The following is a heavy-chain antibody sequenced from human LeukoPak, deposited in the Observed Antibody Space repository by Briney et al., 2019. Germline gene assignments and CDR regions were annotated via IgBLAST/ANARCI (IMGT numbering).Heavy chain of an antibody. CDR2: INHSGST. CDR3: ASPNQYGVLDY. CDR1: GASISSGGYY. V-gene: IGHV4-39*07. J-gene: IGHJ4*02. D-gene: IGHD3-3*01. Sequence: SETLSLTCTVSGASISSGGYYWSWIRQPPGKGLEWIGEINHSGSTNYNPSLKSRVTISVDTSKNQFSLKLSSVTAADTAVYYCASPNQYGVLDYWGQGTLVTVSS.